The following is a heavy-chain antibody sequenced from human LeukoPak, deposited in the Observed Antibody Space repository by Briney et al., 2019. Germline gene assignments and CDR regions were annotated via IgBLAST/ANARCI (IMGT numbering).Heavy chain of an antibody. Sequence: PGGSLTLSCAASGFTFDDYAMHWGRPAPGKGMEWVSGISWNSGSIGYADSVKGRFTISRDNAKNSLYLQMNSLRAEDMALYYCAKDKYSSGWYYSDYWGQETLVTVSS. CDR1: GFTFDDYA. CDR2: ISWNSGSI. D-gene: IGHD6-19*01. J-gene: IGHJ4*02. CDR3: AKDKYSSGWYYSDY. V-gene: IGHV3-9*03.